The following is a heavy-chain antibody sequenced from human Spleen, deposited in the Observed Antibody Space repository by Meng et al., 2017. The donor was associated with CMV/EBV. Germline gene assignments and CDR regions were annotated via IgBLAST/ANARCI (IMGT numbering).Heavy chain of an antibody. D-gene: IGHD2/OR15-2a*01. CDR2: IYWNDDK. CDR3: AHTKVIPATAWFDP. J-gene: IGHJ5*02. Sequence: SGFSLRSNGEGVGWIRQAPGKALEWLALIYWNDDKRYSTSLKTRLTIIRDTSKNKVVLPVTNMDPVDTATYYCAHTKVIPATAWFDPWGQGTLVTVSS. V-gene: IGHV2-5*01. CDR1: GFSLRSNGEG.